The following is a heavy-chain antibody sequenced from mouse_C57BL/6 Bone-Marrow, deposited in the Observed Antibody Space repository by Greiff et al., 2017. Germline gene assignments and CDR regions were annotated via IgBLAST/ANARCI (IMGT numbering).Heavy chain of an antibody. Sequence: QVQLQQPGAELVKPGASVKLSCKASGYTFTSYWMQWVKQRPGQGLEWIGEIDPSDSYTNYNQKFKGKATLTVDTSSSTAYMQLSSLTSEDSAVYYCAREEDYYGSSRAWVAYGGQGTLVTVSA. J-gene: IGHJ3*01. D-gene: IGHD1-1*01. CDR2: IDPSDSYT. CDR1: GYTFTSYW. CDR3: AREEDYYGSSRAWVAY. V-gene: IGHV1-50*01.